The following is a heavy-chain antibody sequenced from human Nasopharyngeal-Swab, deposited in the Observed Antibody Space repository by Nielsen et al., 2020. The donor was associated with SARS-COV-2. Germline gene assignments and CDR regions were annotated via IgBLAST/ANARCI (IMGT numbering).Heavy chain of an antibody. V-gene: IGHV3-74*01. D-gene: IGHD3-22*01. CDR1: GFTLRHYW. J-gene: IGHJ4*02. CDR3: ARGPSGSGYYVGDS. Sequence: GESLKISCAASGFTLRHYWLHWVRQAPGKGLVWVSRINSYGSSTIYADFVKGRFTISRDNAKNTLYLQMKSLRAEDTAVYYSARGPSGSGYYVGDSLGQGTLVTVSP. CDR2: INSYGSST.